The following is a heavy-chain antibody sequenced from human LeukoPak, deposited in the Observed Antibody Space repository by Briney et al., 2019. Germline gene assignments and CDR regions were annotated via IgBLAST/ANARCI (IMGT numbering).Heavy chain of an antibody. J-gene: IGHJ4*02. V-gene: IGHV4-39*01. CDR2: IYYSGNT. CDR3: ARLRATLNDFDY. CDR1: GGSISSSSYY. Sequence: PSETLSLTCSVSGGSISSSSYYWGWIRQPPGKGLEWIGTIYYSGNTYYNPSLKSPVTISVDTSKNQFSLKLSSVTAADTAVYYCARLRATLNDFDYWGQGTLVTVSS.